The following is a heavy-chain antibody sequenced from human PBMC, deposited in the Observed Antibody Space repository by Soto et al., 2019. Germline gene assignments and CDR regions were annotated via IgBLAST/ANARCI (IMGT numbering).Heavy chain of an antibody. CDR3: ARDAATHSSGWYYFDY. D-gene: IGHD6-19*01. CDR1: GFTFSSYA. J-gene: IGHJ4*02. CDR2: ISSNGGST. V-gene: IGHV3-64*02. Sequence: GGSLRLSCAASGFTFSSYAMHWVRQAPGKGLEYVSAISSNGGSTYYADSVKGRFTISRDNSKNTLYLQMGSLRAEDMAVYYCARDAATHSSGWYYFDYWGQGTLVTVSS.